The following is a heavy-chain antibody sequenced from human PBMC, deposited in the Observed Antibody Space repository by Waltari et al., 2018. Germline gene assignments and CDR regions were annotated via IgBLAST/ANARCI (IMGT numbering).Heavy chain of an antibody. CDR1: GYTFPARY. D-gene: IGHD3-22*01. CDR3: ARPHYCDTSGTSYFDL. Sequence: QVQLVQSGAEVKKPGASVKVSCEASGYTFPARYIYWLRRAPGQGLEWMGWINPNGGGTNYAQKFQGRVTMTSDTSISTAYMELSGLKSDDTAVYYCARPHYCDTSGTSYFDLWGRGTLVTVSP. J-gene: IGHJ2*01. V-gene: IGHV1-2*02. CDR2: INPNGGGT.